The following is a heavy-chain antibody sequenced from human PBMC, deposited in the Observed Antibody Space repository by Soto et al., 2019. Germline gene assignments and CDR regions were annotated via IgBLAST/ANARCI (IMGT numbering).Heavy chain of an antibody. J-gene: IGHJ4*02. V-gene: IGHV3-23*01. CDR3: ARVATEYSSTPRRFDF. Sequence: EVQLLESGGGLVQPGGSLRLSCAASGFTFGIYAMSWVRQAPGKGLEWVSSISGSGGSIYYAHSVKGRFTISRDKTKNTLDLQMNSLRAEDTAVYHCARVATEYSSTPRRFDFWGQGTLVTVSS. D-gene: IGHD6-13*01. CDR2: ISGSGGSI. CDR1: GFTFGIYA.